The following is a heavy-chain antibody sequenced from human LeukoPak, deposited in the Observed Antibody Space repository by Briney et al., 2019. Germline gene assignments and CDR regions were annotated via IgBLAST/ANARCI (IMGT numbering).Heavy chain of an antibody. CDR2: ISSSNSYT. Sequence: PGGSLRLSCAASGLTFSDYYMNWIRQAPGKGLEWVSYISSSNSYTNYADSVKGRFTISRDNAKNSLYLQMNSLRAEDTAIYYCASTSGITMPPAYWGQGTLVTVSS. CDR3: ASTSGITMPPAY. J-gene: IGHJ4*02. CDR1: GLTFSDYY. D-gene: IGHD3-10*01. V-gene: IGHV3-11*03.